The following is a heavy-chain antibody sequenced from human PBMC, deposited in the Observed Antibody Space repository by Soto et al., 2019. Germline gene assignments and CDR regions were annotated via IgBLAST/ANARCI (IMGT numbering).Heavy chain of an antibody. Sequence: ASVKVSCKASGYTFTGYYMHWVRQAPGQGLEWMGWINPNSGGTNYAQKFQGWVTMTRDTSISTAYMELSRLRSDDTAVYYCARDSDITGTTGGDRYYYYYMDVWGKGTTVTVSS. J-gene: IGHJ6*03. CDR2: INPNSGGT. D-gene: IGHD1-7*01. CDR1: GYTFTGYY. CDR3: ARDSDITGTTGGDRYYYYYMDV. V-gene: IGHV1-2*04.